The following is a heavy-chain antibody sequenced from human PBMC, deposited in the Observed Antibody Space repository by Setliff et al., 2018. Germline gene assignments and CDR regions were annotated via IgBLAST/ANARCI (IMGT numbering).Heavy chain of an antibody. CDR2: ISGSGDST. D-gene: IGHD1-26*01. Sequence: GGSLRLSCVASGFTFSNYAMSWVRQAPGKGPEWVSTISGSGDSTYYAGAMRGRFTISRDNSKNSLYLQAKGLRAEDTAVYYCVKDGVGPTYTYFFDYWGQGSQVTVSS. V-gene: IGHV3-23*01. CDR1: GFTFSNYA. J-gene: IGHJ4*02. CDR3: VKDGVGPTYTYFFDY.